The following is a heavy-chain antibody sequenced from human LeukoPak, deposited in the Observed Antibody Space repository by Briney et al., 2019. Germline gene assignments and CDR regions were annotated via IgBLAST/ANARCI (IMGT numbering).Heavy chain of an antibody. V-gene: IGHV3-7*01. D-gene: IGHD1-26*01. CDR3: ARGIRTERVGALYYFDY. J-gene: IGHJ4*02. CDR2: IKQDGSEK. Sequence: PGGSLRLSCAASGFTFSSYLMSWVRQAPGKGLEWVANIKQDGSEKYYVDSVKGRFTISRDNAKNSLYLQMNSLRAEDTAVYYCARGIRTERVGALYYFDYWGQGTLVTVSS. CDR1: GFTFSSYL.